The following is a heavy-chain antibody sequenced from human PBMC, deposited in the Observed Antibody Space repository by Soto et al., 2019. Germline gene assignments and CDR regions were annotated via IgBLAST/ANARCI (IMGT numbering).Heavy chain of an antibody. CDR1: GISVRSNY. J-gene: IGHJ4*02. CDR3: ASAKVATPYYFDY. V-gene: IGHV4-59*02. CDR2: IKYSGIT. Sequence: SETLSLTCSVSGISVRSNYWSWIRQPPGKGLEWIGFIKYSGITDYNPPLQSRVTISVDTSKNQLSLNLRSVTAADTAVYYCASAKVATPYYFDYWGQGILVTVSA. D-gene: IGHD2-15*01.